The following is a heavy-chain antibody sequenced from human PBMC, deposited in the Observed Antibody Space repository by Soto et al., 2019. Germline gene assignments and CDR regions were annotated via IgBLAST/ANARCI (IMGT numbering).Heavy chain of an antibody. CDR3: ARAEDSSSWSYYYGMDV. J-gene: IGHJ6*02. V-gene: IGHV1-2*04. CDR2: INPNSGGT. D-gene: IGHD6-13*01. CDR1: GYTFTGYY. Sequence: ASVKVSCKASGYTFTGYYIHWVRQAPGQGLEWMGWINPNSGGTNYAQKFQGWVTMTRDTSISTAYMELSRLRSDDTAVYYCARAEDSSSWSYYYGMDVWGQGTMVTVSS.